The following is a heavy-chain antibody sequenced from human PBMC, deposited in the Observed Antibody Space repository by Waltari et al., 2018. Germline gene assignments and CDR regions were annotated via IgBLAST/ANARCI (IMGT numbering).Heavy chain of an antibody. CDR3: APTAVSYDF. Sequence: EVHLVLSGGGLVKPGGSLRLSCAASALTLSGYSLNWDRQAPGEGLEWVSGISTSGRYIKYADSVKGRFTIARDSVANSVYLQMNSLRAEDPAVYYCAPTAVSYDFWGQGTLVTVSS. D-gene: IGHD4-17*01. CDR1: ALTLSGYS. CDR2: ISTSGRYI. V-gene: IGHV3-21*01. J-gene: IGHJ4*02.